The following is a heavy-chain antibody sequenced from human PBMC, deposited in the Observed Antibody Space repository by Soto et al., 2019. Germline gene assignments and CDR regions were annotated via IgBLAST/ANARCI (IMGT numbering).Heavy chain of an antibody. Sequence: QVQLQESGPGLVKPSETLSLTCTVSGGSVSSGSYYWSWIRQPPGTGLECIGYIYYSGSTNYNPPPESRVTISVDTSKNQFSLKLSSVTAADTAVYYCATNGGYSYGYGVYWGQGTLVTVSS. V-gene: IGHV4-61*01. J-gene: IGHJ4*02. CDR3: ATNGGYSYGYGVY. D-gene: IGHD5-18*01. CDR1: GGSVSSGSYY. CDR2: IYYSGST.